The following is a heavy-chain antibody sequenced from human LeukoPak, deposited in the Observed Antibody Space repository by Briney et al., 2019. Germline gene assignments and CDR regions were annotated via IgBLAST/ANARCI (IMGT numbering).Heavy chain of an antibody. J-gene: IGHJ3*02. CDR3: AGGGYGDYGDAFDI. D-gene: IGHD4-17*01. CDR2: FYTSGSP. Sequence: PSETLSLTCTVSGGSISSYYWGWIRQPAGKGLEWIGRFYTSGSPNYNPSLKSRVTMSVDKSKKQFSLKVTSVTAADTAVYYCAGGGYGDYGDAFDIWGQGTMVTVSS. CDR1: GGSISSYY. V-gene: IGHV4-4*07.